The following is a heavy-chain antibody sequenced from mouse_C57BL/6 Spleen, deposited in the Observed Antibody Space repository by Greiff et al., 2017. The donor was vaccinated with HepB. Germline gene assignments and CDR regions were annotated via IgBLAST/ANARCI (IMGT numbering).Heavy chain of an antibody. V-gene: IGHV1-50*01. CDR2: IDPSDSYT. D-gene: IGHD1-1*01. J-gene: IGHJ1*03. CDR3: ARPGVVRYFDV. CDR1: GYTFTSYW. Sequence: VKLQQPGAELVKPGASVKLSCKASGYTFTSYWMQWVKQRPGQGLEWIGEIDPSDSYTNYNQKFKGKATLTVDTSSSTAYMQLSSLTSEDSAVYYCARPGVVRYFDVWGTGTTVTVSS.